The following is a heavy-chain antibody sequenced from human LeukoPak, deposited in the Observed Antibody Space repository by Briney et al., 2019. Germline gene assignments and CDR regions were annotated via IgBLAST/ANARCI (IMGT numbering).Heavy chain of an antibody. CDR1: GFTVSSNY. CDR3: ARGAYSSSWYSGNYFDY. Sequence: GGSLRLSCAASGFTVSSNYMSWVRQAPGKGLDWVSVIYSGGSTYYADSVKGRFTISRDNSKNTLYLQMNSLRAEDTAVYYCARGAYSSSWYSGNYFDYWGQGTLVTVSS. D-gene: IGHD6-13*01. J-gene: IGHJ4*02. CDR2: IYSGGST. V-gene: IGHV3-53*01.